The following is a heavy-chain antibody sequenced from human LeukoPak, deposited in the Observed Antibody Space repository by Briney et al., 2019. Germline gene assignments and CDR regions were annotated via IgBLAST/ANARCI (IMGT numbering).Heavy chain of an antibody. D-gene: IGHD6-13*01. CDR1: GFTFSSYG. CDR2: IRYDGSNK. J-gene: IGHJ5*02. Sequence: SGGSLRLSCAASGFTFSSYGMHWVRQAPGKGLEWVAFIRYDGSNKYYADSVKGRFTISRDNSKNTLYLQMNSLRAEDTAVYYCAKDLDQYSSSWYDHWGQGTLVTVSS. CDR3: AKDLDQYSSSWYDH. V-gene: IGHV3-30*02.